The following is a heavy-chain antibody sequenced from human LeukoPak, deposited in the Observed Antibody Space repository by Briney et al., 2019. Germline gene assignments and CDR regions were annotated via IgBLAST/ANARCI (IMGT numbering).Heavy chain of an antibody. J-gene: IGHJ4*02. Sequence: GGSLRLSCVASGFTFGKYWMSWVRQAPGKGLEWVANIKLDGSVKNYVDSVKGRFTISRDNTKNSLYLQMNSLRVEDTAVFYCARDQYDTWSRRGNFDSWGQGTLVIVSS. CDR3: ARDQYDTWSRRGNFDS. CDR2: IKLDGSVK. CDR1: GFTFGKYW. D-gene: IGHD3-3*01. V-gene: IGHV3-7*03.